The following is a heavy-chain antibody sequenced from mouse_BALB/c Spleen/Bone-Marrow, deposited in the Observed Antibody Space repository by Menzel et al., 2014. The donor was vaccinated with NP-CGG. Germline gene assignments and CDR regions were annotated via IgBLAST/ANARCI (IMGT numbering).Heavy chain of an antibody. Sequence: EVQLQQSGPEMVKPGASVKISCKASGYSFIGYFINWVMQNHGKSLEWIGRINPYNSDSVYNQKFRGKATLTVDKSSSTAHMELRSLSSEDSAVNYCSRGGDYWGQGTTLTVSS. CDR2: INPYNSDS. V-gene: IGHV1-20*02. CDR3: SRGGDY. CDR1: GYSFIGYF. J-gene: IGHJ2*01.